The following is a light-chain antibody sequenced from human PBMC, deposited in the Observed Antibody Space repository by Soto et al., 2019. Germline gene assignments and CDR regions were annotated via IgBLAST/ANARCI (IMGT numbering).Light chain of an antibody. CDR2: EVS. J-gene: IGLJ1*01. Sequence: QSVLTQPASVSGSPGQSITISCTGTSRDVGGYNYVSWYQQHPGKAPKLMIYEVSNRPSRVSNRFSGSKSGNTASLTISGLQAEDEADYYCSSYTRSSTPYVFGTGTKVTVL. CDR1: SRDVGGYNY. V-gene: IGLV2-14*01. CDR3: SSYTRSSTPYV.